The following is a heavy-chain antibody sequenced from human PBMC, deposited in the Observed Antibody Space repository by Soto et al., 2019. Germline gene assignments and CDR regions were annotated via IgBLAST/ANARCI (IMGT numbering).Heavy chain of an antibody. CDR3: ARQEAVPGTPFDS. CDR2: IYFSGST. Sequence: WTWIRQTPGKGLEWLGYIYFSGSTHYNPSLKTRLTISLDTSKKQFSLKLSSVTAADTAVYYCARQEAVPGTPFDSWGQGTLVSVSS. V-gene: IGHV4-61*07. D-gene: IGHD6-19*01. J-gene: IGHJ4*02.